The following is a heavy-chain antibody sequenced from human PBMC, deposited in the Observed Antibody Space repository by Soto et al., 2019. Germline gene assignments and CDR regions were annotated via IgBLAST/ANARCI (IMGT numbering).Heavy chain of an antibody. CDR3: AREYYYGMDV. CDR1: GFTFSDYY. Sequence: QVQLVESGGGLVKPGGSLRPSCAASGFTFSDYYMSWIRQAPGKGLEWVSYISRSSTNTDYADSVKGRLTISRDNAKNSLYLQMDSLRAEDTAVYYCAREYYYGMDVWGQGTTVTVSS. V-gene: IGHV3-11*05. J-gene: IGHJ6*02. CDR2: ISRSSTNT.